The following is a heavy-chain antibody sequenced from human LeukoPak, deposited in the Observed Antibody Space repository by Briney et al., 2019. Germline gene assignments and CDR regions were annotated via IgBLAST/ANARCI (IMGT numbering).Heavy chain of an antibody. CDR1: GFTFSSYA. V-gene: IGHV3-23*01. Sequence: GGSLRLSCVASGFTFSSYAMSWVRQAPGKGLEWVSGISGSGGSTYDADSVKGRFTISRDNSKNTLYLQMNSLRAEDTAVYYCAKDAVLRYFDWLLKYYFGYWGQGTLVTVSS. CDR3: AKDAVLRYFDWLLKYYFGY. J-gene: IGHJ4*02. D-gene: IGHD3-9*01. CDR2: ISGSGGST.